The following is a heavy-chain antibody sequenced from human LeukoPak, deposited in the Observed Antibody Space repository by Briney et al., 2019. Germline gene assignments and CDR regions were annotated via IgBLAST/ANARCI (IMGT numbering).Heavy chain of an antibody. J-gene: IGHJ4*02. V-gene: IGHV1-69*06. CDR1: GGTFSSYA. CDR2: IIPIFGTA. CDR3: ARGSYGDYYSVYFDY. D-gene: IGHD4-17*01. Sequence: ASVRVSCKASGGTFSSYAISWVRQAPGQGLEWMGGIIPIFGTANYAQKFQGRVTITADKSTSTAYMELSSLRSEDTAVYYCARGSYGDYYSVYFDYWGQGTLVTVSS.